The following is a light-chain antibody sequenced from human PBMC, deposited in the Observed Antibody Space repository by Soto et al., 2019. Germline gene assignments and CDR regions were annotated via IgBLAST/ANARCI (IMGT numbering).Light chain of an antibody. V-gene: IGLV2-14*01. CDR3: SSYTSSSTLRV. Sequence: QSALTQPASVSGSPGQSITISFTGTSSDVGGYNYVSWYQQHPGKAPKLLIYEVHNRPSGVSNRFSGSKSGNTASLKISGLQAEDEADYYCSSYTSSSTLRVFGGGTKLTVL. J-gene: IGLJ3*02. CDR1: SSDVGGYNY. CDR2: EVH.